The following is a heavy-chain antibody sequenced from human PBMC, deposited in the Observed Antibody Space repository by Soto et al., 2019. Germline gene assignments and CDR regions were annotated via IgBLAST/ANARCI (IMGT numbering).Heavy chain of an antibody. CDR2: ISAYNGNT. J-gene: IGHJ5*02. V-gene: IGHV1-18*01. Sequence: ASVKVSCKASGYTFTSYGISWVRQAPGQGHERIGWISAYNGNTNYAQKLQGRVTMTTDTSTSTAYMELRSLRSDDTAVYYCARGAYYDFWSGYTNVNWFDPWGQGTLVTVSS. CDR3: ARGAYYDFWSGYTNVNWFDP. D-gene: IGHD3-3*01. CDR1: GYTFTSYG.